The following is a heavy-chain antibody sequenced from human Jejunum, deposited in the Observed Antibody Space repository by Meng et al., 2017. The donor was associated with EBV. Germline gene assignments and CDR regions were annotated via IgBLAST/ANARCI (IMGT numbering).Heavy chain of an antibody. V-gene: IGHV1-69-2*01. CDR2: VDPEDGET. J-gene: IGHJ5*02. CDR1: GYTFTDYY. Sequence: VQLVQSGAEVKQPGATVKISCKVSGYTFTDYYMHWVQQAPGKGLEWMGLVDPEDGETIYGEKFQGRVTLTADTSTETAYMELTSLRSDDTAVYYCAMSWSGRINRFDPWGQGTLVTVSS. CDR3: AMSWSGRINRFDP. D-gene: IGHD2-15*01.